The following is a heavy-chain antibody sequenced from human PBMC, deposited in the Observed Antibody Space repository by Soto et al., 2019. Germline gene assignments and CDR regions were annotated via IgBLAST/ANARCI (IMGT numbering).Heavy chain of an antibody. CDR3: AVDIEVTGMGHYYFDY. J-gene: IGHJ4*02. CDR2: ISRSSNYI. D-gene: IGHD2-15*01. CDR1: GFTFTSYS. V-gene: IGHV3-21*06. Sequence: GGSLRLSCAASGFTFTSYSMNWVRQAPGKGLEWVSSISRSSNYIYYADSVKGRFTISRDNAKNSLYLQMNSLRAEDTAVYYCAVDIEVTGMGHYYFDYWGQGALVTVSS.